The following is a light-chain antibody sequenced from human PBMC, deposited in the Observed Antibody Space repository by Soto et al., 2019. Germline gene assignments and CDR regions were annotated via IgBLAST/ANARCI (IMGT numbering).Light chain of an antibody. V-gene: IGKV3-20*01. CDR2: GAS. Sequence: IVLTHSPGTLSLSPCERATLSCRASQSVSNNYLAWYQQKPGQAPRLLILGASGRATGIPDRFSGSGSGTDFTLTISRLEPEDFAVYYCQQYENWPRTFGQGTKVDIK. CDR3: QQYENWPRT. J-gene: IGKJ1*01. CDR1: QSVSNNY.